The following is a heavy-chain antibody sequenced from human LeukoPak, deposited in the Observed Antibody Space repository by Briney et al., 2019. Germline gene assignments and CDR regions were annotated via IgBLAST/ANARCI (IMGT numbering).Heavy chain of an antibody. J-gene: IGHJ5*02. D-gene: IGHD2-2*01. Sequence: SQTLSLTCTVSGGSISSGGYYWSWIRQHPGKGLEWIGYIYYSGSTYYNPSLKSRVTISVDTSKNQFSLKLSSVTAADTAVYYCAREIVVVPAAMAGFDPWGQETLVTVSS. CDR2: IYYSGST. CDR1: GGSISSGGYY. CDR3: AREIVVVPAAMAGFDP. V-gene: IGHV4-31*03.